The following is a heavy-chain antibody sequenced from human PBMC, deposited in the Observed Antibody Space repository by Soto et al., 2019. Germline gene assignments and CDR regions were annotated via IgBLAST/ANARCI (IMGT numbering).Heavy chain of an antibody. CDR3: AKDYYYDSSGPFDY. Sequence: GGSLRFSCAASGFTFSSYGMHWVRQAPGKGLEWVAVISYDGSNKYYADSVKGRFTISRDNSKNTLYLQMNSLRAEDTAVYYCAKDYYYDSSGPFDYWGQGTLVTVSS. CDR2: ISYDGSNK. V-gene: IGHV3-30*18. J-gene: IGHJ4*02. D-gene: IGHD3-22*01. CDR1: GFTFSSYG.